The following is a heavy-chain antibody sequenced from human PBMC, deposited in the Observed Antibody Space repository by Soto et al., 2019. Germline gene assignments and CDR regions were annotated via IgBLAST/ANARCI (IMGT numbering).Heavy chain of an antibody. CDR3: AKSGKVDYYYYGMDV. CDR2: ISGSGGST. Sequence: GGSLRLSCAASGFTFSSYAMSWVRQAPGKGLEWVSAISGSGGSTYYADSVKGRFTISRDNSKNTLYLQMNSLRAEDTAVYYCAKSGKVDYYYYGMDVWGQGTTVTVSS. J-gene: IGHJ6*02. V-gene: IGHV3-23*01. CDR1: GFTFSSYA. D-gene: IGHD6-13*01.